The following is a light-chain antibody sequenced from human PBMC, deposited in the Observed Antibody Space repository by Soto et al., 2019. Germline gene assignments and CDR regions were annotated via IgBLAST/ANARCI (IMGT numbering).Light chain of an antibody. CDR2: YDD. V-gene: IGLV1-36*01. J-gene: IGLJ3*02. CDR3: ASWDDTLSGVV. CDR1: TSNIGNNA. Sequence: QSLLTQPPSVSGAPGQRVTISCSGSTSNIGNNAVNWYQQLPGKAPRALIYYDDLLPTGVSKRFSGSKSGTSVSLAISGLQSDDEADYYCASWDDTLSGVVFGGGTKLTVL.